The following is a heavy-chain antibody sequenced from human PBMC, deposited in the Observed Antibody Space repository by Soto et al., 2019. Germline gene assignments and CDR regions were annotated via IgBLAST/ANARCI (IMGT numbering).Heavy chain of an antibody. D-gene: IGHD6-19*01. Sequence: QVQLVESGGGVVQPGRSLRLSCAASGFTFSSYAMHWVRQAPGKGLEWVAVISYDGSNKYYADSVKGRFTISRDNSKNTLYLQMNSLRAEDTAVYYCARDSFYCIAVAPARCDYYYYGMDVWGQGTTVTVSS. V-gene: IGHV3-30-3*01. CDR1: GFTFSSYA. CDR3: ARDSFYCIAVAPARCDYYYYGMDV. J-gene: IGHJ6*02. CDR2: ISYDGSNK.